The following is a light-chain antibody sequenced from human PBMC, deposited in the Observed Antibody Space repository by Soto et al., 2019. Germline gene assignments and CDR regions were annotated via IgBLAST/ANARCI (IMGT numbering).Light chain of an antibody. CDR2: GAY. J-gene: IGKJ5*01. Sequence: EIVMTQSPATLSVSPGERATPSCRASQSVSSNLAWYQQKPGQAPRLLIYGAYTRATGIQARFSGSGSGTEFTLTIRSLQSEDFAVYYCKQYNNWPITFGQGTRLEIK. CDR1: QSVSSN. V-gene: IGKV3-15*01. CDR3: KQYNNWPIT.